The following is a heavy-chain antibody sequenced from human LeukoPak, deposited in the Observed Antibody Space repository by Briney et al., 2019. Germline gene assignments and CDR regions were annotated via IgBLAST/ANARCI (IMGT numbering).Heavy chain of an antibody. D-gene: IGHD2-15*01. CDR1: GGSISSYY. J-gene: IGHJ5*02. V-gene: IGHV4-59*12. CDR2: IYYSGST. CDR3: ATGVVVVAAHGEPCFDP. Sequence: PSETLSLTCTVSGGSISSYYWSWTRRPPGKGLEWIGYIYYSGSTNYNHSLKSRVTISVDTAKNQFSLKLSAVTAADTAVYYCATGVVVVAAHGEPCFDPWGQGTLVTVSS.